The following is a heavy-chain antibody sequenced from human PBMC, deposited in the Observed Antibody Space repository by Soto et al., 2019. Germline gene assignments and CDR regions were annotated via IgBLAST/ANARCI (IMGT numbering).Heavy chain of an antibody. CDR1: GGSISSYY. J-gene: IGHJ6*03. V-gene: IGHV4-59*12. Sequence: PSETLSLTCTVSGGSISSYYWSWIRQPPGKGLEWIGYIYYSGSTNYNPSLKSRVTISVDTSKNQFSLKLSSVTAADTAVYYCARAGYGDKYYYYYYMDVWGKGTTVTVSS. CDR2: IYYSGST. CDR3: ARAGYGDKYYYYYYMDV. D-gene: IGHD4-17*01.